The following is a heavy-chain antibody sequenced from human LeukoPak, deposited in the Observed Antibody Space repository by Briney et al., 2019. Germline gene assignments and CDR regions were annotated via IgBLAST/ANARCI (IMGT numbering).Heavy chain of an antibody. D-gene: IGHD3-3*01. CDR1: GDSISSGTFY. J-gene: IGHJ6*03. CDR3: ATRYYDFWSGYRPEGNDYYYMDV. CDR2: IHYSGNT. Sequence: SETLSLTCTVSGDSISSGTFYWGWVRQPPGKGLEWIGSIHYSGNTYYNPSLKSRVTISVDTSKNQFSLKLSSVTAADTAVYYCATRYYDFWSGYRPEGNDYYYMDVWGKGTTVTVSS. V-gene: IGHV4-39*07.